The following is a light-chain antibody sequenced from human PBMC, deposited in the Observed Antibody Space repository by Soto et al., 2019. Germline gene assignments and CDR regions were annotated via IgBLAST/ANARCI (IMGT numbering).Light chain of an antibody. CDR2: GAS. CDR1: QSVSSSY. J-gene: IGKJ2*01. V-gene: IGKV3-20*01. CDR3: QQYGSSPRVRYT. Sequence: EIVLTQSPGTLSLSPGERATLSCRASQSVSSSYLAWYQQKPGQAPRLLIYGASSRATGIPDRFSGSGSGTDFTLTISRLEPEDFAVYYCQQYGSSPRVRYTFGQGTKLEIK.